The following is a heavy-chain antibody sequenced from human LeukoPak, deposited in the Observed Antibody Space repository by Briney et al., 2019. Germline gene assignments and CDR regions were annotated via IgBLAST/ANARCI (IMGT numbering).Heavy chain of an antibody. CDR2: ISSSSYI. CDR3: ARAFGGAPDY. Sequence: PGGSLRLSCAASGFTFSSYSMNWVRQAPGKGLEWVSSISSSSYIYYADSVEGRFTISRDNAKNSLYLQMNSLRAEDTAVYYCARAFGGAPDYWGQGTLVTVSS. D-gene: IGHD3-16*01. CDR1: GFTFSSYS. V-gene: IGHV3-21*01. J-gene: IGHJ4*02.